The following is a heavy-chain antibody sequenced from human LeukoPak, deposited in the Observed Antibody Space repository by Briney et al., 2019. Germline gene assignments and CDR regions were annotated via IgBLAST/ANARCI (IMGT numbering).Heavy chain of an antibody. CDR3: ARHVGGWFDP. V-gene: IGHV4-39*01. Sequence: PSEXXSLTCTVSGGSISSSSYYWGWVRQHPGKGVELIGSIYYSGSTYYNPSLQSRVTISVDTSKNQFSLKLSSVTAADTAVYYCARHVGGWFDPWGQGTLVTVSS. J-gene: IGHJ5*02. CDR2: IYYSGST. CDR1: GGSISSSSYY.